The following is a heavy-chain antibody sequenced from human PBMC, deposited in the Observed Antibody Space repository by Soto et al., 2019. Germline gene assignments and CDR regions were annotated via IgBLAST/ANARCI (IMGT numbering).Heavy chain of an antibody. CDR1: FGSISSRRYY. CDR3: ARSRPIAVAGTSSFYY. D-gene: IGHD6-19*01. J-gene: IGHJ4*02. V-gene: IGHV4-39*01. CDR2: IYYSWST. Sequence: SENLSLTWTVSFGSISSRRYYWGCIRQPPGKGLEWIRSIYYSWSTYYNPSLKSRFTISVDTSKNQFSLKLSSVTAADTAVYYCARSRPIAVAGTSSFYYWGQGTLVTVSS.